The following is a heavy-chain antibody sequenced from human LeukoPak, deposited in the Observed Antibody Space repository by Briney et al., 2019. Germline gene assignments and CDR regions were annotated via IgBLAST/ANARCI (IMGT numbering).Heavy chain of an antibody. D-gene: IGHD3-16*02. CDR1: GFTFSDYY. CDR3: APYTFGGVIADY. Sequence: GGSLRLSCAASGFTFSDYYMSWIRQAPGKGLEGVSYISSSGSTIYADSVKGRFTISRDNAKNSLYLQMNSLRAEDTAVYYCAPYTFGGVIADYWGQGTLVTVSS. J-gene: IGHJ4*02. CDR2: ISSSGSTI. V-gene: IGHV3-11*01.